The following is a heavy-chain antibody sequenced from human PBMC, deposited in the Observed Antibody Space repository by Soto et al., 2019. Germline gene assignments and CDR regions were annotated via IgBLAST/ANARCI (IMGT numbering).Heavy chain of an antibody. Sequence: QLVESGGGLVQPGRSLRLSCAASGFTFDDYAMHWVRQAPGKGLEWVSGISWSGDNMAYADSVKGRFITSRDNVKNSLYLQMHSLRVEDTALYHCVKVSYSSLTTLGSAFDVWGQGTMVTVS. V-gene: IGHV3-9*01. CDR2: ISWSGDNM. J-gene: IGHJ3*01. CDR3: VKVSYSSLTTLGSAFDV. CDR1: GFTFDDYA. D-gene: IGHD4-4*01.